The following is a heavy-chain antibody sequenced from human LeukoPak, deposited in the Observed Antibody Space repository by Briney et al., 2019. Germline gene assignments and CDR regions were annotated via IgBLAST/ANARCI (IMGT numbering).Heavy chain of an antibody. J-gene: IGHJ4*02. Sequence: SSETLSPTCTFSGGSISSYYWSWIRQPPGKGLEWIGEINHSGSTNYNPSLKSRVTISVDTSKNQFSLKLSSVTAADTAVYYCARVWGQQLVSRLGLERKRFDYWGQGTLVTVSS. CDR2: INHSGST. D-gene: IGHD6-13*01. CDR1: GGSISSYY. V-gene: IGHV4-34*01. CDR3: ARVWGQQLVSRLGLERKRFDY.